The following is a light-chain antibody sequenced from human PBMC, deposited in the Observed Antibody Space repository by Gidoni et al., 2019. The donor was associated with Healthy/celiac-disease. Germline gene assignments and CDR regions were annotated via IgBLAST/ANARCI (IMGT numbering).Light chain of an antibody. CDR2: DAS. CDR1: QSISSW. V-gene: IGKV1-5*01. Sequence: DIQLTQSPSTLSASVGDRVTIHCRASQSISSWLAWYQQKPGKDPKLLIYDASSLESGVPSRFSGSGSGTEFTLTISSLQPDDFATYYCQQYNSCWTFGQGTKVEIK. CDR3: QQYNSCWT. J-gene: IGKJ1*01.